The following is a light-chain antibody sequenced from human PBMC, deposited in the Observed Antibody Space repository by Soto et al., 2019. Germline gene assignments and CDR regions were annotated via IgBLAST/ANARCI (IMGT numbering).Light chain of an antibody. CDR3: QHYNSYPIT. V-gene: IGKV1-5*01. CDR2: DAS. CDR1: QSIATY. J-gene: IGKJ5*01. Sequence: DIPMTQSPATLSASVGDRVTITCRASQSIATYLTWYQQKPGKAPKLLIYDASSLKSGVPSRFSGSGSGTEFTLTISSLQPDDFATYYCQHYNSYPITFGQGTRLEIK.